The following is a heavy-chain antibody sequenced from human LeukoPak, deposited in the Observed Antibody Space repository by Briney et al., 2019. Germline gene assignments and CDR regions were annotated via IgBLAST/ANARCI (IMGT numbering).Heavy chain of an antibody. CDR3: ARHEEDYGDLIDY. V-gene: IGHV4-59*08. Sequence: KPSETLSLTCTVSGGSISSYYWSWIRQPPGKGLEWIGYIYYSGSTNYNPSLKSRVTISVDTSKNQFSLKLSSVTAADTAVYYCARHEEDYGDLIDYWGQGTLVTVSS. CDR1: GGSISSYY. J-gene: IGHJ4*02. D-gene: IGHD4-17*01. CDR2: IYYSGST.